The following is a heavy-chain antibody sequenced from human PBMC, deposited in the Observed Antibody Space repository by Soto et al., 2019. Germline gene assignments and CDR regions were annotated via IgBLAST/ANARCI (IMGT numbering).Heavy chain of an antibody. D-gene: IGHD3-3*01. CDR1: GFTFSSYA. J-gene: IGHJ4*02. Sequence: GGSLRLSCAASGFTFSSYAMHWVRQAPGKGLEWVAVISYDGSNKYYADSVKGRFTISRDNSKNTLYLQMNSLRAEDTAVYYCARDHSDYDFWSGYSRSYFDYWGQGTLVTVSS. CDR2: ISYDGSNK. V-gene: IGHV3-30-3*01. CDR3: ARDHSDYDFWSGYSRSYFDY.